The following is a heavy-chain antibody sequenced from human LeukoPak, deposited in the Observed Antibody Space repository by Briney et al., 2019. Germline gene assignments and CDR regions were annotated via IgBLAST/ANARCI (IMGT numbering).Heavy chain of an antibody. J-gene: IGHJ4*02. CDR2: INPSGGST. Sequence: GASVKVSCKASGYIFTNYYMHWVRQAPGQGLEWMGTINPSGGSTTYAQKFQGRVTMTRDTSTSIVYMELSSLRSEDTAVYYCARDHGSAYYRAPRHWGQGTLVTVSS. V-gene: IGHV1-46*01. CDR3: ARDHGSAYYRAPRH. D-gene: IGHD3-10*01. CDR1: GYIFTNYY.